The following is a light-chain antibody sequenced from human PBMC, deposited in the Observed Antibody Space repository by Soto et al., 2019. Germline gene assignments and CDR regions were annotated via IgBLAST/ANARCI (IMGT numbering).Light chain of an antibody. CDR2: AAS. CDR1: QGISNY. V-gene: IGKV1-27*01. Sequence: DIQMTQSPSSLSSSVGDRVTITCRASQGISNYLAWYQQKPGKVPKLLLYAASTFPSGVPARFSGSGSVTDFTISISSLQPEDVATFYYQKYNSASFTFGGGTKVEIK. CDR3: QKYNSASFT. J-gene: IGKJ4*01.